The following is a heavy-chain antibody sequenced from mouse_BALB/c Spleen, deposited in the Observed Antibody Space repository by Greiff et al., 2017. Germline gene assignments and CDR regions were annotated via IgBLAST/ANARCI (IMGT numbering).Heavy chain of an antibody. J-gene: IGHJ2*01. V-gene: IGHV1-77*01. CDR2: IYPGSGNT. Sequence: VQLQQSGAELARPGASVKLSCKASGYTFTDSYINWVKQRTGQGLEWIGEIYPGSGNTYYNEKFKGKATLTADKSSSTAYMQLSSLTSEDSAVYFCARLAIHNCGHLDYRGQGTTLTVSA. CDR3: ARLAIHNCGHLDY. CDR1: GYTFTDSY. D-gene: IGHD1-2*01.